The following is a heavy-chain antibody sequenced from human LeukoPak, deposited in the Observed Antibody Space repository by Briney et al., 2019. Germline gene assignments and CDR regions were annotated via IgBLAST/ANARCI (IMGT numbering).Heavy chain of an antibody. V-gene: IGHV4-59*11. J-gene: IGHJ4*02. Sequence: PSETLSLTCTVSGGSISSHYWGWIRQPPGKGLEWIGYIYYSGSTNYNPSLKSRATISVDTSKNQFSLKLSSVTAADTSVYYCASTEGGYYDRSGTGTFGYWGQGTLVTVSS. CDR1: GGSISSHY. CDR3: ASTEGGYYDRSGTGTFGY. D-gene: IGHD3-22*01. CDR2: IYYSGST.